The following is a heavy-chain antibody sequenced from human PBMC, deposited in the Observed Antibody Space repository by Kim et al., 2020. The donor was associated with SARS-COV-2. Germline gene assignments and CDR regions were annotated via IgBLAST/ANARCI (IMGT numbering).Heavy chain of an antibody. CDR2: ISYDGSNK. Sequence: GGSLRLSCAASGFTFSSCGMHWVRQAPGKGLEWMAVISYDGSNKYYAESVKGRFTISRDNSKNTLYLQRNSLRPEDTAVYYCAKRDWGFYYSPMDVWGQGTTVTVSS. CDR1: GFTFSSCG. V-gene: IGHV3-30*18. CDR3: AKRDWGFYYSPMDV. J-gene: IGHJ6*02. D-gene: IGHD3-16*01.